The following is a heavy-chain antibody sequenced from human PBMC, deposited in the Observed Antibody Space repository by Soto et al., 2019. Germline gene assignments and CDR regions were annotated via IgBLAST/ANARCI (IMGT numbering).Heavy chain of an antibody. V-gene: IGHV1-3*01. CDR3: ARDTVPYSSGWYEYFQH. D-gene: IGHD6-19*01. Sequence: ASVKVSCKASGYTFTSYAMHWVRQAPGQRLEWMGWINAGNGNTKYSQKFQGRVTITRDTSASTAYMELSSLRSEDTAVYYCARDTVPYSSGWYEYFQHWGQGTLVTVSS. J-gene: IGHJ1*01. CDR2: INAGNGNT. CDR1: GYTFTSYA.